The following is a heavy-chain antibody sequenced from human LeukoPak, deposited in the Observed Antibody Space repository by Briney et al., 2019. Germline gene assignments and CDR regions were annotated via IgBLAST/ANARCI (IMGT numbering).Heavy chain of an antibody. D-gene: IGHD4-17*01. CDR2: INAGNGNT. V-gene: IGHV1-3*01. Sequence: ASVKVSCKASGYTFSDYAMHWVRQAPGQRLEWMGWINAGNGNTKYSQKFQGRVTITRDTSASTAYMELSSLRSEDTAVYYCARVGDYGDYLSFDYWGQGTLVTVSS. J-gene: IGHJ4*02. CDR1: GYTFSDYA. CDR3: ARVGDYGDYLSFDY.